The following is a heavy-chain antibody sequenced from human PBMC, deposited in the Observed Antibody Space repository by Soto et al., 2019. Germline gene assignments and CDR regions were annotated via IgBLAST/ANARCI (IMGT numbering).Heavy chain of an antibody. Sequence: QVRLVQSGAEVKKPGSSVKVSCKASGGTLSSYAISWVRQAPGQGLEWMGGIIPIFGTANYAQKFQGRVTXTXDXYTSTAYMELSSLRSEDTAVYYCASVTVPTYRYFDLWGRGTLVTVSS. V-gene: IGHV1-69*05. J-gene: IGHJ2*01. CDR3: ASVTVPTYRYFDL. D-gene: IGHD4-17*01. CDR1: GGTLSSYA. CDR2: IIPIFGTA.